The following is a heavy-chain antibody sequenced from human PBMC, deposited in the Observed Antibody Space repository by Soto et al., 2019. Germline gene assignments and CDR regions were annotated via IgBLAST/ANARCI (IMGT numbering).Heavy chain of an antibody. CDR2: IDWDDDK. D-gene: IGHD6-19*01. CDR1: GFSLSTSGMC. CDR3: ARLIAVAGSMYYFDY. J-gene: IGHJ4*02. V-gene: IGHV2-70*01. Sequence: SGPTLVNPTQTLTLTCTFSGFSLSTSGMCVSWIRQPPGKALEWLALIDWDDDKYYSTSLKTRLTISKDTSKNQVVLTMTNMDPVDTATYYCARLIAVAGSMYYFDYWGQGTLVTVSS.